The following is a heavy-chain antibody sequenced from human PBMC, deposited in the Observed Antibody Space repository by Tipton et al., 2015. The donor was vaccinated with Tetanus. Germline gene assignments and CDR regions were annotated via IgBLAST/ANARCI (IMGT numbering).Heavy chain of an antibody. Sequence: LRLSCSVSGASIKNSPYFWNWIRHSPAKGLEWIGYIYYSGSTFYNPSLKSRVTISVDTSKNQFSLRLSSVTAADTAVYYCARDHGITWGGMGYYYGMDVWGQGTTVTVSS. CDR3: ARDHGITWGGMGYYYGMDV. CDR1: GASIKNSPYF. J-gene: IGHJ6*02. V-gene: IGHV4-30-4*01. D-gene: IGHD3-16*01. CDR2: IYYSGST.